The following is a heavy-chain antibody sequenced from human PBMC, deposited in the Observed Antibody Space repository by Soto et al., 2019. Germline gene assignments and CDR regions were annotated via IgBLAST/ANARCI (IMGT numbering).Heavy chain of an antibody. J-gene: IGHJ6*02. V-gene: IGHV4-30-4*01. CDR3: AGDVIESSIAPRPGCPYGMNV. D-gene: IGHD6-6*01. CDR1: CGSISSGDYY. Sequence: SETLSLTCTVSCGSISSGDYYWSWIRQPPGKGLEWIGYIYYSGSTYYNPSLKSRVTISVDTSKNQFSLKLSSATAADTAVYYCAGDVIESSIAPRPGCPYGMNVWGQGTTISV. CDR2: IYYSGST.